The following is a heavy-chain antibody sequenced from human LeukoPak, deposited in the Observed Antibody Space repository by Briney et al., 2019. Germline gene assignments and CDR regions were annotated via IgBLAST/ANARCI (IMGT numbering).Heavy chain of an antibody. CDR3: ASSPAYSSRWDAIVN. D-gene: IGHD6-13*01. J-gene: IGHJ4*02. CDR2: IGTSGDT. CDR1: GFTFSNYD. V-gene: IGHV3-13*01. Sequence: GGSLRLSCAASGFTFSNYDMHWVRQAAGKGLEWVSGIGTSGDTYYSGSVKGRFTISRENARNSLYLQMSSLSAEDTAVYYCASSPAYSSRWDAIVNWGQGTLVTVSS.